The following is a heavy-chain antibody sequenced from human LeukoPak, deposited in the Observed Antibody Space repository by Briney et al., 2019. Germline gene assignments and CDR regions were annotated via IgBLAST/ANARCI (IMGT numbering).Heavy chain of an antibody. CDR2: IYPGDSDT. CDR1: GYSFTGYW. J-gene: IGHJ4*02. CDR3: ARAKYYYDSSGQLIDY. Sequence: GESLKISCKGSGYSFTGYWIGWVRQMPGKGLEWMGIIYPGDSDTRYSPSFQGQVTISADKSISTAYLQWSSLKASDTAMYYCARAKYYYDSSGQLIDYWGQGTLVTVSS. V-gene: IGHV5-51*01. D-gene: IGHD3-22*01.